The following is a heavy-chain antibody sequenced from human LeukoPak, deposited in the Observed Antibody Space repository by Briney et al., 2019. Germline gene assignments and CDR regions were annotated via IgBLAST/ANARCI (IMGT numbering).Heavy chain of an antibody. CDR1: GYTFTSYY. D-gene: IGHD5-18*01. V-gene: IGHV1-46*01. CDR3: ARDADTAMVTLSNYYYGMDV. CDR2: LNPSGGST. J-gene: IGHJ6*04. Sequence: ASVKVSCKASGYTFTSYYMHWVRQAPGQGLEWMGILNPSGGSTSYAQKFQGRVTMTRDTSTSTVYMELSSLRSEDTAVYYCARDADTAMVTLSNYYYGMDVWGKGTTVTVSS.